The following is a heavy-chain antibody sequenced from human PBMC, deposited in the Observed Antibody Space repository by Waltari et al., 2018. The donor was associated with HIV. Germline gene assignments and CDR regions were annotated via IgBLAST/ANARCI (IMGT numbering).Heavy chain of an antibody. CDR2: MYNSGTT. CDR1: GGSTTRHDFD. V-gene: IGHV4-39*01. CDR3: ARRGDGFNQHARLDH. J-gene: IGHJ4*02. D-gene: IGHD2-2*01. Sequence: LHLQESGPGLVKPSQTLALTCTLSGGSTTRHDFDWAWCRQPPGKGLEWIGLMYNSGTTDYNPSLKSRVSMSRDTSKNRFSLRLHSVTAADTAIYYCARRGDGFNQHARLDHWGPGTLVTVSS.